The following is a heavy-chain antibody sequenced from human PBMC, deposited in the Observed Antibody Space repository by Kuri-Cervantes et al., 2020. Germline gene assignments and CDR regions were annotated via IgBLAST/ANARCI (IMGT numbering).Heavy chain of an antibody. Sequence: GESLKISCAASGFTFRNYTMHWVRQAPGKGLEWVSLISWDGGSTYYADSVKGRSTISRDNAKNSLYLQMNSLRAEDTAVYYCARAHYDFWSGWGYYYYYYMDVWGKGTTVTVSS. CDR1: GFTFRNYT. J-gene: IGHJ6*03. V-gene: IGHV3-43*01. D-gene: IGHD3-3*01. CDR2: ISWDGGST. CDR3: ARAHYDFWSGWGYYYYYYMDV.